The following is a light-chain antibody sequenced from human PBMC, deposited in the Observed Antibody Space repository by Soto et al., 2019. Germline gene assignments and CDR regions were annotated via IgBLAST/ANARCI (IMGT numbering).Light chain of an antibody. CDR3: QSYDNSLSGFWV. Sequence: QSVLTQPPSVSGAPGQRVTISCTGSSSNIGAGYHVHWYQQLPGTAPKLLIYGNSNRPSGVPDRFSGSKSGTSASLAITGLQAEHEADYYCQSYDNSLSGFWVFGGGTKLTVL. J-gene: IGLJ3*02. CDR1: SSNIGAGYH. CDR2: GNS. V-gene: IGLV1-40*01.